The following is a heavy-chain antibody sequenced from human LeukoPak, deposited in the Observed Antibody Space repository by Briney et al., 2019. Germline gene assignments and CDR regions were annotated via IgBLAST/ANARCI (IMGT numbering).Heavy chain of an antibody. J-gene: IGHJ3*02. V-gene: IGHV3-21*01. CDR3: ARITMIRGVSIDAFDI. D-gene: IGHD3-10*01. Sequence: GGSLRLSCAASAFTFSFYTMNWVRQAPGKGLEWVSSISSSSSYIYYADSVKGRFTISRDNAKNSLSLQMNGLRAEDTAVYYCARITMIRGVSIDAFDIWGQGTMVTVSS. CDR1: AFTFSFYT. CDR2: ISSSSSYI.